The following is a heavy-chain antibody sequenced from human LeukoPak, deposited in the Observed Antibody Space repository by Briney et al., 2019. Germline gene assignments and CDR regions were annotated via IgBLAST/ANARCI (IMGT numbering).Heavy chain of an antibody. CDR1: GGSISSYY. V-gene: IGHV4-59*08. Sequence: SETLSLTCTVSGGSISSYYWSWIRQPPGKGLEWIGYIYYSGSTNYNPSLKSRVTISVDTSKNQFSLKLSSVTAADTAVYYCASAGSSWYPFDYWGQGTLVTVSS. D-gene: IGHD6-13*01. CDR2: IYYSGST. CDR3: ASAGSSWYPFDY. J-gene: IGHJ4*02.